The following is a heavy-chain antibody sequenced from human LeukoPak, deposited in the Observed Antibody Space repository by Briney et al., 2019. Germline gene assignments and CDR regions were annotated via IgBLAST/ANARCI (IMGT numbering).Heavy chain of an antibody. D-gene: IGHD3-10*01. CDR3: AKDLEFR. V-gene: IGHV3-30*18. J-gene: IGHJ4*02. Sequence: GGSLRLSCAASGFTFSSYGMHWVRQAPGKGLEWVAVISYDGSNKYYADSVKGRFTISRDDSKNTLYLQMNSLRAEDTAVYYCAKDLEFRWGQGTLVTVSS. CDR1: GFTFSSYG. CDR2: ISYDGSNK.